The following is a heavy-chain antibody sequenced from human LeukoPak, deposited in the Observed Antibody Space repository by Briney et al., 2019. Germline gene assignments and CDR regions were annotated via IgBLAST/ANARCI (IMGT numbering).Heavy chain of an antibody. V-gene: IGHV4-38-2*01. CDR2: IYHSGST. J-gene: IGHJ4*02. CDR3: ARRSSGWSPTFSDY. CDR1: GYSISSGYY. D-gene: IGHD6-19*01. Sequence: PSETLSLTCAVSGYSISSGYYWGWLRPPPGKGLEWIGSIYHSGSTYYNPPLKRRVTISGGTSKNQFPLKLSSVNAADTAVYYCARRSSGWSPTFSDYWGQGTLDSVSS.